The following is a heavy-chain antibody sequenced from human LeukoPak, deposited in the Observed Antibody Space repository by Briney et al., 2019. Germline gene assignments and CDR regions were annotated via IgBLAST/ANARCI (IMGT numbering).Heavy chain of an antibody. CDR2: IRYDGSNK. CDR3: AKGHLGGGYCSTTSCYFDY. CDR1: GFTFSSYG. Sequence: GGSLRLSCAASGFTFSSYGMHWVRQAPGKGLEWVAFIRYDGSNKYYADSVKGRFTISRDNSKNTLYLQMNSLRTEDTAVYYCAKGHLGGGYCSTTSCYFDYWGQGTLVTVSS. V-gene: IGHV3-30*02. J-gene: IGHJ4*02. D-gene: IGHD2-2*01.